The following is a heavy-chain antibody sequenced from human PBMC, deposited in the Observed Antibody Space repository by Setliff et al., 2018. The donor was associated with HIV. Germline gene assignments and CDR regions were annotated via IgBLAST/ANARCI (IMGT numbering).Heavy chain of an antibody. V-gene: IGHV4-34*01. CDR2: INHSGST. CDR1: GGSFSGYY. D-gene: IGHD1-26*01. J-gene: IGHJ3*02. CDR3: AREGTYSGTYWVRRVASFDI. Sequence: SETLSLTCAVYGGSFSGYYWSWIRQPPGKGLEWIGEINHSGSTNYNPSLKSRVTISVDTSKNQFSLKLSSVTAADTAVYYCAREGTYSGTYWVRRVASFDIWGQGTMVT.